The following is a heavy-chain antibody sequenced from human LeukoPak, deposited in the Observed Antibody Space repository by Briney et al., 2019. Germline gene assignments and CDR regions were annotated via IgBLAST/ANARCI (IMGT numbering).Heavy chain of an antibody. CDR3: AKDMQTWPRFPDY. CDR2: ISYDGTNK. CDR1: GFTFSNYG. Sequence: GGSLRLSCAASGFTFSNYGMHWVRQAPGKGLEWVAVISYDGTNKYYADSVKGRFTISRDNSKNTLYLQMNSLRAEDTAVYYCAKDMQTWPRFPDYWGQGTLVTVSS. V-gene: IGHV3-30*18. J-gene: IGHJ4*02. D-gene: IGHD5-12*01.